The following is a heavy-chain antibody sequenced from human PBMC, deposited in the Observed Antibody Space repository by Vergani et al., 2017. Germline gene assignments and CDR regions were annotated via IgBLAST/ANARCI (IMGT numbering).Heavy chain of an antibody. Sequence: QVQLVQSGAEVKKPGASVKVFCKASGYTFTGYYMHWVRQAPGQGLEWMGWINPNSGGTNYAQKIQGRVTMTRDTSISTAYMELSRLRSDDTAVYYCARDPGPGDYDFWRWYLDYWGQGTLVTVSS. D-gene: IGHD3-3*01. CDR2: INPNSGGT. J-gene: IGHJ4*02. V-gene: IGHV1-2*02. CDR3: ARDPGPGDYDFWRWYLDY. CDR1: GYTFTGYY.